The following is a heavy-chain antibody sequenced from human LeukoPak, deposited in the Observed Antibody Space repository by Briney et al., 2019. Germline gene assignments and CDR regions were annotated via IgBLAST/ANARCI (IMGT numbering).Heavy chain of an antibody. Sequence: ASVKVSCKASGGTFSSYAISWVRQAPGQGLEWMGRIIPILGIANYAQKFQGRVTITADKSTSTAYMELSSLRSEDTAVYYCARDWTFYYYDSSGYSNWFDPWGQGTLVTVSS. CDR3: ARDWTFYYYDSSGYSNWFDP. V-gene: IGHV1-69*04. CDR1: GGTFSSYA. D-gene: IGHD3-22*01. CDR2: IIPILGIA. J-gene: IGHJ5*02.